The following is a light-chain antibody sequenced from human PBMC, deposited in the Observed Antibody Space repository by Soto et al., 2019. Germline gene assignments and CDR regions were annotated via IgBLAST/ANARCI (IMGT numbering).Light chain of an antibody. J-gene: IGKJ1*01. CDR3: QQYNNWWT. Sequence: EIVLTQSPGTLSLSPGESATLSCRASQSVSSSYLAWYQQKPGQAPRLLIYGASTRATGIPARFSGSGSGTEFTLTISSLQSEDFAVYYCQQYNNWWTFGQGTKVDI. CDR1: QSVSSSY. CDR2: GAS. V-gene: IGKV3-15*01.